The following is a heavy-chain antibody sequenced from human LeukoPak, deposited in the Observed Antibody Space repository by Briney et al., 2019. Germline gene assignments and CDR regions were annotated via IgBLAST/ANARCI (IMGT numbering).Heavy chain of an antibody. V-gene: IGHV3-30*02. J-gene: IGHJ4*02. CDR1: GFTFSSYG. CDR2: IRYDGSNK. D-gene: IGHD5-12*01. CDR3: AKVKGGYLSIGYFDY. Sequence: GGSLRLSCAASGFTFSSYGMHWVRQAPGKGLEWVAFIRYDGSNKYYADSVKGRFTISRDNSKNTLYLQMNSLRAEDTAVYYCAKVKGGYLSIGYFDYWGQGTLVTVSS.